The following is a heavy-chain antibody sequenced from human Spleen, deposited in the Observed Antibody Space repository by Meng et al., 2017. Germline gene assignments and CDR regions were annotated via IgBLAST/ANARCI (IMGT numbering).Heavy chain of an antibody. J-gene: IGHJ4*02. D-gene: IGHD1-26*01. Sequence: QVRLQESGPGLVKPSGTLSLTCTVSGGSISSSNWWSWVRQPPGKGLEWIGEIYHTGSINYNSSLKSRVTISLDKSKNQFSLKPSSVTAADTAVYYCARVGGSGSPTDYWGQGTLVTVSS. CDR1: GGSISSSNW. CDR2: IYHTGSI. CDR3: ARVGGSGSPTDY. V-gene: IGHV4-4*02.